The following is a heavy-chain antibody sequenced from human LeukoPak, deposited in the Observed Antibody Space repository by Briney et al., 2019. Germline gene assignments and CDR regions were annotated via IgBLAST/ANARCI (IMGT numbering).Heavy chain of an antibody. J-gene: IGHJ4*02. V-gene: IGHV3-33*01. D-gene: IGHD2-8*01. CDR1: GFTFSSYG. CDR2: IWYDGSNK. Sequence: PGGSLRLSCAASGFTFSSYGMHWGRQAPGKGLEWVAVIWYDGSNKYYADSVKGRFTISRDNSKNTLYLQMNSLRAEDTAVYYCARDCTNGVCYGTDFDYWGQGTLVTVSS. CDR3: ARDCTNGVCYGTDFDY.